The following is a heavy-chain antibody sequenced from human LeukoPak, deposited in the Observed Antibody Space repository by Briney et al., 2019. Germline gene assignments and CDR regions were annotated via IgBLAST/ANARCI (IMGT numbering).Heavy chain of an antibody. CDR1: GGSFSGYY. D-gene: IGHD2-8*01. Sequence: PSETLSLTCAVYGGSFSGYYWSWIRQPPGKGLEWIGEINHSGSTNYNPSLKSRVTISVDTSKNQFSLKLSSVTAADTAVYYCAREGEIVLMVYARGGWFDPWGQGTLVTVSS. J-gene: IGHJ5*02. CDR2: INHSGST. CDR3: AREGEIVLMVYARGGWFDP. V-gene: IGHV4-34*01.